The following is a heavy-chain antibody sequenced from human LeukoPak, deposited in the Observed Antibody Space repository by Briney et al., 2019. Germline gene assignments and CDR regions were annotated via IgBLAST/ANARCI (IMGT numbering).Heavy chain of an antibody. Sequence: SETLSLTCTVSGGSISSYYWSWIRQPPGKGLEWVGYIYTSGSTNYNPSLKSRVTISVDTSKNQFSLKLSSVTAADTAVYYCARQRDDILTGYYYYFDYWGQGTLVTVSS. V-gene: IGHV4-4*09. J-gene: IGHJ4*02. CDR2: IYTSGST. CDR3: ARQRDDILTGYYYYFDY. D-gene: IGHD3-9*01. CDR1: GGSISSYY.